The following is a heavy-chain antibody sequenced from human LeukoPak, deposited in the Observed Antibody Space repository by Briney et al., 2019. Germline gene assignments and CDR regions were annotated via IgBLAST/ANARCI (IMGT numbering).Heavy chain of an antibody. J-gene: IGHJ4*02. CDR3: ARGGTYQPLLGY. CDR2: ISSSSSYI. D-gene: IGHD2-2*01. CDR1: GVTFSSDS. V-gene: IGHV3-21*01. Sequence: PGGSLRLSCAASGVTFSSDSMKSVRQAPGKGLEWVSSISSSSSYIFYADSVKGRFTISRDNAKNSLYLQMNSLRAEDTAVYYCARGGTYQPLLGYRVQGTLVTVSS.